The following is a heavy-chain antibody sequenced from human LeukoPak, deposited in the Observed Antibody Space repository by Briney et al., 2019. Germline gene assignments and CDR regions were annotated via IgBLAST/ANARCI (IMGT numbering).Heavy chain of an antibody. Sequence: PSETLSLTCSVSGDSISTYHRNWIRKPPGKGLEWIGYMQSTGNSKYNPSLRSRVTMFVDTSKNQVALILSSVTAADTAVYYCARDKRHSYGRYFDHWGQGALVTVSS. CDR1: GDSISTYH. D-gene: IGHD5-18*01. CDR3: ARDKRHSYGRYFDH. J-gene: IGHJ4*02. V-gene: IGHV4-59*01. CDR2: MQSTGNS.